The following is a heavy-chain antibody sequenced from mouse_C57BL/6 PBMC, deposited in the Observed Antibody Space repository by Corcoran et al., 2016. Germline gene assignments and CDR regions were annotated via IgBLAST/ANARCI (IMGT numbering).Heavy chain of an antibody. Sequence: EVQLQQSGPELVKPGASVKISCKASGYTFTDYYMNWVKQSHGKSLEWIGDINPNNGGTSYNQKFKGKATLTVDKSSSTAYMELRSLTSEDSAVYYCARRYYGTGFAYWGQGTLVTVSA. J-gene: IGHJ3*01. CDR2: INPNNGGT. D-gene: IGHD1-1*01. CDR1: GYTFTDYY. CDR3: ARRYYGTGFAY. V-gene: IGHV1-26*01.